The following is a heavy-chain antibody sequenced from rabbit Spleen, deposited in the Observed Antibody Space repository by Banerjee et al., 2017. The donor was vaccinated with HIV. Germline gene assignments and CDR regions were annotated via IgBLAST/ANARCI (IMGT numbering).Heavy chain of an antibody. CDR2: MDTAGSSGFT. J-gene: IGHJ6*01. CDR1: GFDFSSSDY. V-gene: IGHV1S40*01. CDR3: ARDTGTSFSSYGMDL. D-gene: IGHD8-1*01. Sequence: QSLEESGGDLVKPGASLTLTCKASGFDFSSSDYMCWVRQAPGKGLEWIACMDTAGSSGFTYFATWAKGRFTISKTSSTTVTLQMTSLTAADMATYFCARDTGTSFSSYGMDLWGQGTLVTVS.